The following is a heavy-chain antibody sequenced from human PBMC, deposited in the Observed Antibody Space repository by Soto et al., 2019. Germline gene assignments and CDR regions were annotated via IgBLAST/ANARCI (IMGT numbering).Heavy chain of an antibody. D-gene: IGHD3-10*01. Sequence: QVQLQESGPGLVKPSQTLSLTCTVSGGSISRGGYYWSWIRQHPGKGLEWIGYIYYSGRTSYNPSLKSRVTISIDTSKNQFSLKLSSVSAADTAVYYCARDGGYGSGSYRFDYWGQGTRVTVS. CDR2: IYYSGRT. CDR1: GGSISRGGYY. CDR3: ARDGGYGSGSYRFDY. V-gene: IGHV4-31*03. J-gene: IGHJ4*02.